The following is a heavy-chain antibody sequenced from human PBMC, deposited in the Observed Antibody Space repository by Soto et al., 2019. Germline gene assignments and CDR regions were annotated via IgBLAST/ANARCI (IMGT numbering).Heavy chain of an antibody. J-gene: IGHJ4*02. V-gene: IGHV4-31*03. CDR1: GGSISSGGYY. Sequence: PSETLSLTCTVSGGSISSGGYYWSWIRQHPGKGLEWIGYIYYSGSTYYNPSLKSRVTISVDTSKNQFSLKLSSVTAADTAVYYCARGDSSSWDMIDYWGQGTLVTVSS. D-gene: IGHD6-13*01. CDR3: ARGDSSSWDMIDY. CDR2: IYYSGST.